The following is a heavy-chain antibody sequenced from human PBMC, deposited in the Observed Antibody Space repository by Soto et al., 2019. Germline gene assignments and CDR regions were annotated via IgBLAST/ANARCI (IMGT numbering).Heavy chain of an antibody. J-gene: IGHJ6*02. CDR2: IYYSVST. Sequence: PSQTLSLTCTVSGGSISSGDYYWSWIRQPPGKGLEWIGYIYYSVSTYYNPSLKSRVTISVDTSKNQFSLKLSSVTAADTAVYYCASFRTYYYDSSGLDYYYGMDVWGQGTTVTVSS. D-gene: IGHD3-22*01. V-gene: IGHV4-30-4*01. CDR3: ASFRTYYYDSSGLDYYYGMDV. CDR1: GGSISSGDYY.